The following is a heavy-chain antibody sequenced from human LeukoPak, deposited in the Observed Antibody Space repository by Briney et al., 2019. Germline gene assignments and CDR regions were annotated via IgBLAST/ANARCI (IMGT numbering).Heavy chain of an antibody. CDR3: ARDDGYCSGGSCYAKGSSGYTVY. CDR2: ISSSGSTI. Sequence: TGGSLRLSXAASGFTFSSYAMSWVRQAPGKGLEWVSYISSSGSTIYYADSVKGRFTISRDNAKNSLYLQMNSLRAEDTAVYYCARDDGYCSGGSCYAKGSSGYTVYWGQGTLVTVSS. D-gene: IGHD2-15*01. J-gene: IGHJ4*02. V-gene: IGHV3-48*04. CDR1: GFTFSSYA.